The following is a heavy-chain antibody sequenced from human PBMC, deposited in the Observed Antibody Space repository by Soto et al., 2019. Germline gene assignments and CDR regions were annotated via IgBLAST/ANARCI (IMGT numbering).Heavy chain of an antibody. J-gene: IGHJ6*03. V-gene: IGHV4-39*01. CDR1: GGSISSSSYY. D-gene: IGHD6-13*01. CDR2: IYYSGST. CDR3: ASIVAAAGYYYYYYMDV. Sequence: PSETLSLTCTVSGGSISSSSYYWGWIRKPPGMGLEWIGSIYYSGSTYYNPSLKSRVTISVDTSKNQFSLKLSSVNAADTAVYYCASIVAAAGYYYYYYMDVWGKGTTVTVSS.